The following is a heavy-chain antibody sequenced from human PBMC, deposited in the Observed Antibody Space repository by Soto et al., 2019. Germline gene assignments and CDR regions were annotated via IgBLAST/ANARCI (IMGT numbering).Heavy chain of an antibody. J-gene: IGHJ3*02. CDR3: ARDHLYDGTANGAFDI. CDR2: IYYSGST. CDR1: GGSISSGGYY. D-gene: IGHD2-21*02. V-gene: IGHV4-31*03. Sequence: SETLSLTCTVSGGSISSGGYYWSWIRQHPGKGLEWIGYIYYSGSTYYNPSLKSRVTISVDTSKNQFSLKLSSVTAADTAVYYCARDHLYDGTANGAFDIWGQGTMVTVS.